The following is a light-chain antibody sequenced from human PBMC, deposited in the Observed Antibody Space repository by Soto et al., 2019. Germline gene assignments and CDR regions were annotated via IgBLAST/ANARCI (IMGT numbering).Light chain of an antibody. CDR1: SSDVGGYNY. CDR2: EVS. V-gene: IGLV2-14*01. J-gene: IGLJ3*02. CDR3: SSYTSSSTLV. Sequence: QSVLTQPASVSGSPGQXITISCTGTSSDVGGYNYVSWYQQHPGKAPKLMIYEVSNRPSGVSNRFSGSKSGNTASLTISGLQAEDEADYYCSSYTSSSTLVFGGGTKLTVL.